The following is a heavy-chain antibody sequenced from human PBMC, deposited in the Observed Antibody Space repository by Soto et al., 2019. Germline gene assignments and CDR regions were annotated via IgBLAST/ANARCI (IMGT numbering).Heavy chain of an antibody. CDR1: GFTFTSSA. V-gene: IGHV1-58*01. Sequence: SVKVSCKASGFTFTSSAVQWVRQARGQRLEWIGWIDVGSGNTNYAQKFQERVTITRDMSTSTAYMELSSLRSEDTAVYYCAAWGGRTYYYDSSGYRDAFDIWGQGTMVTVSS. CDR3: AAWGGRTYYYDSSGYRDAFDI. J-gene: IGHJ3*02. D-gene: IGHD3-22*01. CDR2: IDVGSGNT.